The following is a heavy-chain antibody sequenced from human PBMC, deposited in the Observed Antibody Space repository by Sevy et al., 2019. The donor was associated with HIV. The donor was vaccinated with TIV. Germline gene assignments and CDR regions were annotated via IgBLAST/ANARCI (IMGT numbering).Heavy chain of an antibody. CDR1: GFTFSSYA. Sequence: GGSLRLSCAASGFTFSSYAMHWVRQAPGKGLEWVAVISYDGSNKYYADSVKGRFTISRENSKNTLYLQMNSLRAEDTAVYYCARTGCSSTSCYYYYYGMDVWGQGTTVTVSS. D-gene: IGHD2-2*01. CDR3: ARTGCSSTSCYYYYYGMDV. V-gene: IGHV3-30*04. J-gene: IGHJ6*02. CDR2: ISYDGSNK.